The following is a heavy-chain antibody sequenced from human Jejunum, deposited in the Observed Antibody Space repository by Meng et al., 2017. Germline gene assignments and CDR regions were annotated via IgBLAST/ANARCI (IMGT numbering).Heavy chain of an antibody. CDR3: ARGGSSVAAWYFDL. D-gene: IGHD3-16*01. J-gene: IGHJ2*01. V-gene: IGHV4-61*02. Sequence: QVHTEELARALAHPAQTLSLTCTVSVGSITTDSSYWTWIRQPAGKGLEWIGRVFSSGSTNYNPSLRSRVSISVDTSKTQFSLKLTSVTAADTAVYYCARGGSSVAAWYFDLWGRGTLVTVS. CDR2: VFSSGST. CDR1: VGSITTDSSY.